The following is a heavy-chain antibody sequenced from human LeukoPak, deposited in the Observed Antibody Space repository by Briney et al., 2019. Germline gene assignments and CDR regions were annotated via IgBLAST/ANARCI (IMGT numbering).Heavy chain of an antibody. J-gene: IGHJ4*02. CDR2: INWNGGTT. D-gene: IGHD6-19*01. CDR3: ARGYSSGWLFDY. Sequence: GGSLRLSCAASGFTFDDYGMSWVRQAPGKGLGWVSGINWNGGTTSYADSVKGRFTISRDNAKNSLYLQMNSLRAEDTALYYCARGYSSGWLFDYWGQGTLVTVSS. V-gene: IGHV3-20*04. CDR1: GFTFDDYG.